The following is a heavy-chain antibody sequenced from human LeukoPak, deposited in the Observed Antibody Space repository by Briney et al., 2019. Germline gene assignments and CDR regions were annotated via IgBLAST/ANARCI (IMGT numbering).Heavy chain of an antibody. D-gene: IGHD1-1*01. J-gene: IGHJ4*02. CDR1: GGSISSGDYD. CDR3: ARGEAGPGNY. V-gene: IGHV4-30-4*01. Sequence: PSETLSLTCAVSGGSISSGDYDWRWIRQPPGKGLEWIGYIHDSGSTYYNVSLKSRATISVDTSKNQFSLKLSSVTAADTAVYYCARGEAGPGNYWGQGTLVIVSS. CDR2: IHDSGST.